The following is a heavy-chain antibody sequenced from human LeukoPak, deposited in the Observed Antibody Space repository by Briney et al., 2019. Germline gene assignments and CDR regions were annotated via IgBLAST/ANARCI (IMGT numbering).Heavy chain of an antibody. Sequence: ASVKVSCKTSGYTFTDYYIHWVRQAPGQGLAWMGWINPDSGETNSAQKFQGRVTMTGDTSISTAYMELRRVTSDDTAVYYCARDRDYSKTERGFDYWGQGTLVTVSS. CDR1: GYTFTDYY. J-gene: IGHJ4*02. V-gene: IGHV1-2*02. D-gene: IGHD4-11*01. CDR3: ARDRDYSKTERGFDY. CDR2: INPDSGET.